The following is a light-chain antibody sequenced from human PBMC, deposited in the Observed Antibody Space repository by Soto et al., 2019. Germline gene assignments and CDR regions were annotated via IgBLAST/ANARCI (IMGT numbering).Light chain of an antibody. CDR1: SSNIGAGYD. CDR2: GNN. J-gene: IGLJ1*01. Sequence: QSVLTQPPSVSGAPGQRVTISCTGSSSNIGAGYDVHWYQQLPGTAPKLLIYGNNNRPSGVPDRFSGSKSGTSASLAVTGLQAEDEADYYCQCYATGLSVLYVFGTGTKVTVL. CDR3: QCYATGLSVLYV. V-gene: IGLV1-40*01.